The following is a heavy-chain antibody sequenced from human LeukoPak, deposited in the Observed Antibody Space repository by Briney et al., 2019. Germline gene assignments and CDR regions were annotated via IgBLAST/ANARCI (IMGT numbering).Heavy chain of an antibody. CDR1: GGSISSGGYY. V-gene: IGHV4-30-2*01. CDR2: IYHSGST. Sequence: SQTLSLTCTVSGGSISSGGYYWSWIRQPPGKGLEWIGYIYHSGSTYYNPSLKSRVTIAVDRSKYQFSLKLSSVTAADTAVYYCARTSITIFGVVDAFDIWGQGTMVTVSS. D-gene: IGHD3-3*01. J-gene: IGHJ3*02. CDR3: ARTSITIFGVVDAFDI.